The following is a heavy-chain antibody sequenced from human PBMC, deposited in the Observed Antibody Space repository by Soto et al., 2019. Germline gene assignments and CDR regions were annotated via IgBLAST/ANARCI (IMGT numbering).Heavy chain of an antibody. CDR2: IWYDGSNK. Sequence: GGSLRLSCAASGFTFSSYGMHWVRQAPGKGLEWVAVIWYDGSNKYYADSVKGRFTISRDNSKNTLYLQMNSLRAEDTAVYYCARDVEYSSSADRYYYYYGMDVWGQGTTVTVSS. D-gene: IGHD6-6*01. CDR1: GFTFSSYG. J-gene: IGHJ6*02. CDR3: ARDVEYSSSADRYYYYYGMDV. V-gene: IGHV3-33*01.